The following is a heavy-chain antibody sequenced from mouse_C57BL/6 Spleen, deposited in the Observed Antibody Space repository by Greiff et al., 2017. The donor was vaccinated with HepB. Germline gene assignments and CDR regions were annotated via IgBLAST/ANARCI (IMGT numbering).Heavy chain of an antibody. J-gene: IGHJ1*03. D-gene: IGHD1-1*01. CDR2: IDPSDSET. Sequence: VQLQQSGAELVRPGSSVKLSCKASGYTFTSYWMHWVKQRPIQGLEWIGNIDPSDSETHYNQKFKDKATLTVDKSSSTAYMQLSSLTSEASAVYYCARNYYGSTRYFDVWGTRTTVTVSS. CDR1: GYTFTSYW. CDR3: ARNYYGSTRYFDV. V-gene: IGHV1-52*01.